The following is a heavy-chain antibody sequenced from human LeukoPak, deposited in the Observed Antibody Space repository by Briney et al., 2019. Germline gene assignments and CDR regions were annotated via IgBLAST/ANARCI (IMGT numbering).Heavy chain of an antibody. CDR1: GYTFTSYG. Sequence: ASVKVSCKASGYTFTSYGINWVRQATGQGLEWMGWMNPNSGNTGYAQKFQGRVTMTRNTSISTAYMELSSLRSEDTAVYYCARGCYSSTSLYYYYYMDVWGKGTTVTVSS. V-gene: IGHV1-8*02. CDR2: MNPNSGNT. D-gene: IGHD6-13*01. J-gene: IGHJ6*03. CDR3: ARGCYSSTSLYYYYYMDV.